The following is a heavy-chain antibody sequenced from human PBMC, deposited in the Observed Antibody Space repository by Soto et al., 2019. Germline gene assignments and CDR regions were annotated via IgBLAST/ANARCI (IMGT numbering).Heavy chain of an antibody. CDR1: GYTFTSYY. CDR3: AKNTVTTYYYYYYGMDV. J-gene: IGHJ6*02. D-gene: IGHD4-17*01. CDR2: ISPSGGST. Sequence: QVQLVQSGAEVKKPGASVKVSCKASGYTFTSYYMHWVRQAPGQGLEWMGIISPSGGSTSYAQKFQGRVTMTRDTSTSTVYMELSSLRSEDTAVYYCAKNTVTTYYYYYYGMDVWGQGTTVTVSS. V-gene: IGHV1-46*01.